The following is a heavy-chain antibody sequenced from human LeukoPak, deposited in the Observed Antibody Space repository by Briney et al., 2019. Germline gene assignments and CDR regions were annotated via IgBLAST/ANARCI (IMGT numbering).Heavy chain of an antibody. V-gene: IGHV3-23*01. J-gene: IGHJ3*02. CDR2: ISSTGDRT. CDR1: GFTFSSYA. Sequence: PGGSLRLSCAASGFTFSSYAMSWVRQAPGKGLEWVSAISSTGDRTYHADSVKGRFTISRDNSKYTLFLQMNSLRGEDTAVYYCAKRDQPGRVTGPLDIWGQGTMVTVSS. CDR3: AKRDQPGRVTGPLDI. D-gene: IGHD1-14*01.